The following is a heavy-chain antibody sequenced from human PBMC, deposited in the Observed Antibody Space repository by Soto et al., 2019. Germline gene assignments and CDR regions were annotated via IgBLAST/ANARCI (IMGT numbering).Heavy chain of an antibody. D-gene: IGHD3-10*01. CDR2: IYHSGNT. CDR1: GDSISSGAYS. V-gene: IGHV4-30-2*01. CDR3: PASGFGSGSSGTYYGMDV. Sequence: QLQLQESGSGLVKPSQTLSLTCAVSGDSISSGAYSWSWVRQPPGKGLEWIGYIYHSGNTYYNPSLKGRVTLSVDRSKTQSSLKLNSVTAADTAMYYCPASGFGSGSSGTYYGMDVWGQGTTVTVSS. J-gene: IGHJ6*02.